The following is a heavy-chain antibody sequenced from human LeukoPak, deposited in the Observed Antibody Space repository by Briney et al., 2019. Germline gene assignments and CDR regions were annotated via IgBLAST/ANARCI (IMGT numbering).Heavy chain of an antibody. CDR2: IIPIVGTA. V-gene: IGHV1-69*01. D-gene: IGHD5-24*01. CDR3: ARDHEVAPIRYFDY. J-gene: IGHJ4*02. Sequence: GASVNVSCKASGGTFSRYAISWVRQAPGQGLEWVGGIIPIVGTATYAQKFQGRVTITADESTSTAYMELSRLRSEDTAFYYCARDHEVAPIRYFDYWGQGTLVTVSS. CDR1: GGTFSRYA.